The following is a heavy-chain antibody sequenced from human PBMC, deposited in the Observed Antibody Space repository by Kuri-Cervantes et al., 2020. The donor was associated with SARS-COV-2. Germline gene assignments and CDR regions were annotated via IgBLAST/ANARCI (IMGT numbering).Heavy chain of an antibody. D-gene: IGHD6-13*01. V-gene: IGHV3-30*02. Sequence: GESLKISCAASGFSFSYYGMHWVRQAPGKGLEWVGFVRRDGSNYYYADSVKGRFTISRDNTKKSVYLQMSSLRAEDTAVYYCARCGYSSSWPFQYGLDVWGQGTTVTVSS. CDR3: ARCGYSSSWPFQYGLDV. CDR2: VRRDGSNY. CDR1: GFSFSYYG. J-gene: IGHJ6*02.